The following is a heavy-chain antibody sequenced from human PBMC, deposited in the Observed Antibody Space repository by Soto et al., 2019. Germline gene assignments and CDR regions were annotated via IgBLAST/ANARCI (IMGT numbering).Heavy chain of an antibody. CDR3: ARTGSAAAGLYYFDY. J-gene: IGHJ4*02. V-gene: IGHV4-59*01. Sequence: SETLSLTCTVSGGSISSYYWSWIRQPPGKGLEWIGYIYYSGSTNYNPSLKSRVTISVDTPKNQFSLKLSSVTAADTAVYYCARTGSAAAGLYYFDYWGQGTLVTVSS. CDR1: GGSISSYY. D-gene: IGHD6-13*01. CDR2: IYYSGST.